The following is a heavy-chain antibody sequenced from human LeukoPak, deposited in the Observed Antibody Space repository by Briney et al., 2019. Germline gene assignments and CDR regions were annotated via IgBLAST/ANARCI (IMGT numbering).Heavy chain of an antibody. D-gene: IGHD3-22*01. CDR2: SDGGGSST. CDR3: ARGPGSSGGAYVGDY. V-gene: IGHV3-74*01. Sequence: GGSLRLSCAASGFTFSNHWMHWVRQVPGEGLVWVSRSDGGGSSTSYADAVKGRFSISRDNAKSTLYLQMNSLRAHDTAVYYCARGPGSSGGAYVGDYWGHGTLVTVSS. CDR1: GFTFSNHW. J-gene: IGHJ4*01.